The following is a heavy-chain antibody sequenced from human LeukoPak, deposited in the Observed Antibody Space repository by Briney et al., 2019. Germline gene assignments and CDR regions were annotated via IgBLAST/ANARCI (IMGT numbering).Heavy chain of an antibody. CDR3: AKEGYNSDGYFED. J-gene: IGHJ4*02. CDR2: ISWDGGST. Sequence: GGSLRLSCAASGFTFNDYTMHWVRQAPGKGLEWVSLISWDGGSTYYADSVKGRFTISRDNSKNSLYLQMNSLRAEDTALYYCAKEGYNSDGYFEDWGQGALVTVSS. CDR1: GFTFNDYT. D-gene: IGHD5-24*01. V-gene: IGHV3-43*01.